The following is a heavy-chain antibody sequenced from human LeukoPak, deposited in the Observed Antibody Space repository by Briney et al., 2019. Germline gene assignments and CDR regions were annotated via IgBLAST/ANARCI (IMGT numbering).Heavy chain of an antibody. CDR1: GGSITSYY. Sequence: PSETLSLTCSVSGGSITSYYWSWIRQPPGKGLEWIGYIFYSGSTNYSPSLKSRVTISVDMSKNQFSLKLSSVTAADTAVYYCARDRSKSIAAAGTGHPWGQGTLVTVSS. CDR2: IFYSGST. CDR3: ARDRSKSIAAAGTGHP. V-gene: IGHV4-59*12. D-gene: IGHD6-13*01. J-gene: IGHJ5*02.